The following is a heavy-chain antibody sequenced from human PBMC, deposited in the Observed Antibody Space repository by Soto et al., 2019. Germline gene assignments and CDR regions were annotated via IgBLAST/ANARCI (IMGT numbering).Heavy chain of an antibody. CDR3: VKFRGQAYSYYHMDV. V-gene: IGHV3-23*01. CDR1: GFNFGTYA. Sequence: EVQLLESGGGLVQPGGSLRLAFAASGFNFGTYAMGWVGQAPGRGLEWVSSAGSGSSRYYADSVRGRFTVSRDTSKSTLYLEMSSLRAEDTALYYCVKFRGQAYSYYHMDVWGKGTTVTVSS. CDR2: AGSGSSR. J-gene: IGHJ6*03.